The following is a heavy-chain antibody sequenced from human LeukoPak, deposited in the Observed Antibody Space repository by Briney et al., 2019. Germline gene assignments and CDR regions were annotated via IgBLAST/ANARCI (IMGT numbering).Heavy chain of an antibody. J-gene: IGHJ4*02. CDR2: ISYDGSNK. V-gene: IGHV3-30*04. D-gene: IGHD3-9*01. CDR3: ARGPDYDILADYFFY. CDR1: GFTFSNYA. Sequence: GRSLRLSCAASGFTFSNYALHWVRQAPGKGLEWVAVISYDGSNKFYADSVRGRFTISRDNSKNTLFLQMNSLRPEDTAVYYCARGPDYDILADYFFYWGEGTLVTVSS.